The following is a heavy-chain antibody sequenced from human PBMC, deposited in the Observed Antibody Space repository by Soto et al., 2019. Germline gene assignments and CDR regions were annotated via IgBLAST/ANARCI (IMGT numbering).Heavy chain of an antibody. D-gene: IGHD3-10*01. V-gene: IGHV5-51*01. CDR1: GYSFTSYW. J-gene: IGHJ6*03. Sequence: PGESLKISCKGSGYSFTSYWIGWVRQMPRKGLEWMGIIYPGDSDTRYSPSFQGQVTISADKSISTAYLQWSSLKASDTAMYYCARALTMVRGVNIYYYYMDVWGKGTTVTVSS. CDR3: ARALTMVRGVNIYYYYMDV. CDR2: IYPGDSDT.